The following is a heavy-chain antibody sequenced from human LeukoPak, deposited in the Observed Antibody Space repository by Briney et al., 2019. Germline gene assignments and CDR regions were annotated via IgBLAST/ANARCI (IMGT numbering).Heavy chain of an antibody. CDR3: ARDNWGTIDY. CDR2: IYTSGST. Sequence: SQTLSLTCTVSGGSIRSGSYYWSWIRQPAGKGLEWIGRIYTSGSTNYNPSLKSRATISVDTSKNQFSLKLSSVTAADTAVYYCARDNWGTIDYWGQGTLVTVSS. D-gene: IGHD7-27*01. CDR1: GGSIRSGSYY. J-gene: IGHJ4*02. V-gene: IGHV4-61*02.